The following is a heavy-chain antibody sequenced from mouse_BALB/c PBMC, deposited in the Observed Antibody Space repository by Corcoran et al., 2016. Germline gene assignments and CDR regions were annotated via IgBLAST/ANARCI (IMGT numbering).Heavy chain of an antibody. D-gene: IGHD2-1*01. CDR2: ILPGSGST. Sequence: QVQLQQSGAELMKPGASVKISCKATGYTFSSYWIEWVKQRPGHGLEWIGEILPGSGSTNYNEKFKGKATFTADTSSNTAYMQLSSLTSEDSAVYYCAGGDGNYYFDYWGQGTTLTVSS. J-gene: IGHJ2*01. CDR1: GYTFSSYW. CDR3: AGGDGNYYFDY. V-gene: IGHV1-9*01.